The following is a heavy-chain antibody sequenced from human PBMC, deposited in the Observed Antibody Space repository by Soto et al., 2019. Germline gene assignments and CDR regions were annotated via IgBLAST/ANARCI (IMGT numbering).Heavy chain of an antibody. J-gene: IGHJ3*02. CDR2: IIPIFGTA. CDR1: GGTVSSYA. Sequence: SVKVSCKASGGTVSSYAISWVRQAPGQGPEWMGGIIPIFGTANYAQKFQGRVTITADESTSTAYMELSSLRSEDTAVYYCARGSRDYDFWSGYYGNDAFDIWG. V-gene: IGHV1-69*13. CDR3: ARGSRDYDFWSGYYGNDAFDI. D-gene: IGHD3-3*01.